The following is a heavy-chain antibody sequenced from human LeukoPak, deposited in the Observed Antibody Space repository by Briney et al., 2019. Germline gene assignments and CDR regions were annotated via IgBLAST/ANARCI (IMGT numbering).Heavy chain of an antibody. CDR2: ISAYNGNT. CDR1: GYTFTSYG. CDR3: ARNYYYDSSGYSYLDY. Sequence: GASVKVSCKASGYTFTSYGISWVRQAPGQGLEWMGWISAYNGNTNYAQKLQGRVTMTTDTSTSTAYMELRSLRSDDTAVYYCARNYYYDSSGYSYLDYWGQGTLVTVSS. D-gene: IGHD3-22*01. V-gene: IGHV1-18*01. J-gene: IGHJ4*02.